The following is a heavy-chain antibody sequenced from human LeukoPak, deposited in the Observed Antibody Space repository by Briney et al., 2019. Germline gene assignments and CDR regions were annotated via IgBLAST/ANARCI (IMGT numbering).Heavy chain of an antibody. J-gene: IGHJ4*02. V-gene: IGHV3-21*01. CDR3: AREISAGGFDY. CDR1: GFTVSSNY. CDR2: IGGSSRSG. Sequence: GGSLRLSCAASGFTVSSNYMSWVRQAPGRGLEWVSSIGGSSRSGFYADSMKGRFTISRDNTRNSLYLQMNSLRAEDTAVYYCAREISAGGFDYWGQGTLVTVSS. D-gene: IGHD6-13*01.